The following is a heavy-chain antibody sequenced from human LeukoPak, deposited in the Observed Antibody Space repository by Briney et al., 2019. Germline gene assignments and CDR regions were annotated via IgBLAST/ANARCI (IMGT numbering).Heavy chain of an antibody. V-gene: IGHV1-18*01. CDR3: ARGLNGNYDSGAYAY. Sequence: ASVKVSCKASGYTFTSYGISWVRQAPGQGLEWMGWISAYNGNTNYAQKLQGRVTMTTDTSTSTAYMGLRSLRSDDTAVYYCARGLNGNYDSGAYAYWGQGTLVTVSS. J-gene: IGHJ4*02. CDR1: GYTFTSYG. D-gene: IGHD3-22*01. CDR2: ISAYNGNT.